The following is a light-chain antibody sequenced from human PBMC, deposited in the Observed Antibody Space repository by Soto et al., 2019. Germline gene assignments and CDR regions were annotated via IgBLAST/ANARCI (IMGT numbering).Light chain of an antibody. CDR3: QHYGDSSWT. CDR1: QSVSSTL. J-gene: IGKJ1*01. Sequence: ELVLTQSPVALSLSSGERATLSCRASQSVSSTLLTWYQQKPGQPPRLLIYGVSSRATGIPDSFSGSGSGTYSTLIISRVEHEDFVVYFCQHYGDSSWTFGQGSRVEIK. CDR2: GVS. V-gene: IGKV3-20*01.